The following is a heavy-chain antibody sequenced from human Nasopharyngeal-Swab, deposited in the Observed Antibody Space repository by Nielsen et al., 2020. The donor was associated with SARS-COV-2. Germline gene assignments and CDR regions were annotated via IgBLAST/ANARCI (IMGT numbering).Heavy chain of an antibody. V-gene: IGHV4-30-4*08. CDR2: IYYSGAP. CDR1: GVFISRGGAY. J-gene: IGHJ5*02. CDR3: ARTLYDIVTDQYEGYDT. Sequence: SETLSLTCAVSGVFISRGGAYWSWLRQPPGKGLEWIGYIYYSGAPDYNPALQSRVSISADTSRNQFSLKLTSVTAADTAVYYCARTLYDIVTDQYEGYDTWGPGILVTVSS. D-gene: IGHD3-9*01.